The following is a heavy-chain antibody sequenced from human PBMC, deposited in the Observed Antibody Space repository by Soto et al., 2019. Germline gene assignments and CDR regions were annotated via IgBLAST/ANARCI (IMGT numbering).Heavy chain of an antibody. V-gene: IGHV4-4*02. CDR3: ARSFGWYAIDY. J-gene: IGHJ4*02. CDR1: GGSISSSHF. Sequence: QVLLQESGPGLVQPSGTLSLSCAVSGGSISSSHFWGWVRQPPGKGLEWVGDISHSGSVNYNPSLKSRVTISIDKSKNQFSVKLNSVTAADTAVYYCARSFGWYAIDYWGQGTLVIVSS. CDR2: ISHSGSV. D-gene: IGHD6-19*01.